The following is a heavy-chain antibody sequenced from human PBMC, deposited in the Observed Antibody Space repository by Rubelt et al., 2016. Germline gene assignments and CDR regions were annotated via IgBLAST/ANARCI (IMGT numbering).Heavy chain of an antibody. Sequence: QVQLQQWGAGLLKPSETLSLTCAVYGGSFSGYYWSWIRQPPGKGLEWIGEINHSGSTNSNPSLKSRVTISVDTSKNQFSLKLSSVTAADTAVYYCASRGRYYGSGSYPPRTGIVDYWGQGTLVTVSS. CDR1: GGSFSGYY. CDR2: INHSGST. V-gene: IGHV4-34*01. J-gene: IGHJ4*02. CDR3: ASRGRYYGSGSYPPRTGIVDY. D-gene: IGHD3-10*01.